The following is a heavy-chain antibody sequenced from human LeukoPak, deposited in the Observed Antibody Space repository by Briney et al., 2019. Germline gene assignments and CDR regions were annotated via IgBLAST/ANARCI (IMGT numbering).Heavy chain of an antibody. CDR3: GSDSGGRSGGDA. Sequence: GGSLRLSCAASGFSFRTFWMHWLRQVPPTGLVWVSRMNGDGSSTTYADSVRVRFPIPRANAKNTLHLQMNSLRAEDTAVYYCGSDSGGRSGGDAWGQGTLVTVS. J-gene: IGHJ5*02. CDR2: MNGDGSST. CDR1: GFSFRTFW. D-gene: IGHD3-10*01. V-gene: IGHV3-74*01.